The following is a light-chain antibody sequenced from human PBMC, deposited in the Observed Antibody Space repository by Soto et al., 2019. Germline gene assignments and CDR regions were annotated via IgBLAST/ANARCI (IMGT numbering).Light chain of an antibody. J-gene: IGKJ2*01. CDR2: KAS. CDR1: QSISSW. CDR3: QQYNSYPYT. V-gene: IGKV1-5*03. Sequence: DIQMTQSPSTLSASVGDRVTITCRSSQSISSWLAWYQQKPGKAPKLLIYKASSLESGVPSRFSGSGSGTEFTLTISSLQPDDFATFYCQQYNSYPYTFGQGTKLEIK.